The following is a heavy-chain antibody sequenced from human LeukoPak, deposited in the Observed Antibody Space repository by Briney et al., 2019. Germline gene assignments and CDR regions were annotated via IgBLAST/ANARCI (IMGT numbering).Heavy chain of an antibody. V-gene: IGHV1-8*01. CDR2: MNPNSGNT. CDR3: ARLASSSWPLYYYYGMDV. CDR1: GYTFTSYD. J-gene: IGHJ6*02. D-gene: IGHD6-13*01. Sequence: GASVKVSCKASGYTFTSYDINWVRQATGQGLEWMGWMNPNSGNTGYAQKFQGRVTTTRNTPISTAYMELSSLRSEDTAVYFCARLASSSWPLYYYYGMDVWGQGTTVTVSS.